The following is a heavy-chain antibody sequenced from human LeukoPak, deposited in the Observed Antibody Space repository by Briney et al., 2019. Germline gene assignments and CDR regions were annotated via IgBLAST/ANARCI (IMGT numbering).Heavy chain of an antibody. Sequence: SETLSLTCTVSGGSITGTNYYWGWVRQSPGKGLEYVGSIYYSGSTYQNPSLMSRVTISVDTSKNQFSLRLSSVTAADTAVYFCARFTRYCSSTSCLVDPWSQGTLVTVSS. CDR2: IYYSGST. CDR1: GGSITGTNYY. D-gene: IGHD2-2*01. J-gene: IGHJ5*02. CDR3: ARFTRYCSSTSCLVDP. V-gene: IGHV4-39*01.